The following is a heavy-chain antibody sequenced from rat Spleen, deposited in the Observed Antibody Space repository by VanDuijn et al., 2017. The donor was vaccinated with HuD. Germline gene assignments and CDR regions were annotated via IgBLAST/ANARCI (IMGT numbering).Heavy chain of an antibody. CDR1: GFTFSNYD. Sequence: EVQLVESGGGLVQPGRSLKLSCAASGFTFSNYDMAWGRQAPTKGLEWVASISTGGGNTYYRDSGKGRFTNSRDNAKSNLYLQMDSLRSEDTATYYCARGGSSFDYWGQGVMVTVSS. CDR3: ARGGSSFDY. V-gene: IGHV5S23*01. D-gene: IGHD5-1*01. J-gene: IGHJ2*01. CDR2: ISTGGGNT.